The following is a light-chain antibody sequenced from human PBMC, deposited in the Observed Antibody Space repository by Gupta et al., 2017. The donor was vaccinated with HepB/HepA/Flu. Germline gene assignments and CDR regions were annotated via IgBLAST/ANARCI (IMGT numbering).Light chain of an antibody. J-gene: IGLJ2*01. CDR3: QVCDYSTDHVI. V-gene: IGLV3-21*04. CDR1: NSVSQS. Sequence: SYVMTPPPSVSVSPGKTARITCGGGNSVSQSVHWYQQRPGKSPVLVIYHRSDRPSGIAERFAGSNSGNTATLTISRVEAGDEADYYCQVCDYSTDHVIFGGGTKLTVI. CDR2: HRS.